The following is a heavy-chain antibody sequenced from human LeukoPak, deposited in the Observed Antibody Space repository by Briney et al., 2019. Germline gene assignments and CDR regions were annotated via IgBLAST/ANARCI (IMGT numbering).Heavy chain of an antibody. D-gene: IGHD1-26*01. CDR3: AREVWAAVTPGAFDI. Sequence: PSETLSLTCTVSGDSISGSNYFWGWIRQPPGKGLEWIGYIYYTGSTNYNPSLKSRVTISLDTSKNQFSLNLRSVTAADTAVYYCAREVWAAVTPGAFDIWGQGTMVTVSS. V-gene: IGHV4-61*01. J-gene: IGHJ3*02. CDR2: IYYTGST. CDR1: GDSISGSNYF.